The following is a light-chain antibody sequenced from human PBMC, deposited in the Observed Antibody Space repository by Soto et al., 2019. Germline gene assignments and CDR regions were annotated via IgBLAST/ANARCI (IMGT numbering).Light chain of an antibody. J-gene: IGKJ4*01. CDR2: GSS. CDR1: QSVSSN. V-gene: IGKV3-15*01. Sequence: EIVMTQSPATLSVSPGERATLSCRASQSVSSNLAWYQQKPGQAPRLLIYGSSTRTTGIPARFSGSGSGTDFTLTISSVQPEDFGVYYCQQYNNWPLTFGGGTKVEIK. CDR3: QQYNNWPLT.